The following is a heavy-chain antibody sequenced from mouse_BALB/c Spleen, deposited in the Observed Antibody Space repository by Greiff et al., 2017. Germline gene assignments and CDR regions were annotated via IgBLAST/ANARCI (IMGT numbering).Heavy chain of an antibody. CDR1: GFSLTSYG. CDR3: ARDPLHYYAMDY. D-gene: IGHD1-1*01. V-gene: IGHV2-9*02. Sequence: VQVVESGPGLVAPSQCLSITCTVSGFSLTSYGVHWVRQPPGKGLEWLGVIWAGGSKNYNSALMSRLSISTDNAKSQVFLKMISLRTDDTAVYYCARDPLHYYAMDYWGQGTSVTVSS. CDR2: IWAGGSK. J-gene: IGHJ4*01.